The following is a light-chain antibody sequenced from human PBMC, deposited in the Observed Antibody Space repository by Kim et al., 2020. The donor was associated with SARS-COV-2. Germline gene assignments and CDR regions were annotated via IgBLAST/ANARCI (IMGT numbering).Light chain of an antibody. J-gene: IGKJ2*01. Sequence: PPASISCRSGHRRVKKDGNTCLKWVHQRSGQPPKLLIYKVAVRVSGVPDRFSGSGAGTDFTLKISRVEAEDVGIYYCMQVGQLPNTFGQGTKLEI. CDR1: HRRVKKDGNTC. CDR3: MQVGQLPNT. CDR2: KVA. V-gene: IGKV2-24*01.